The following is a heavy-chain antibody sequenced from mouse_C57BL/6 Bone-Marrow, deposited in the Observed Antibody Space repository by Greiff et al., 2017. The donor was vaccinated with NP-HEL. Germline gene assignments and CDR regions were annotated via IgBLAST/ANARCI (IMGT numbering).Heavy chain of an antibody. V-gene: IGHV1-9*01. Sequence: QVQLQQPGAELVKPGASVKLSCKASGYTFTGYWIDWVKQRPGHGLEWIGEIYPGSGSTNYNEKFKGKATFTVAPSSSTAYMQLSSLTTEDSAIYYCARLRRYCDVEGRGTATTVT. D-gene: IGHD1-1*01. CDR2: IYPGSGST. CDR1: GYTFTGYW. J-gene: IGHJ1*03. CDR3: ARLRRYCDVEG.